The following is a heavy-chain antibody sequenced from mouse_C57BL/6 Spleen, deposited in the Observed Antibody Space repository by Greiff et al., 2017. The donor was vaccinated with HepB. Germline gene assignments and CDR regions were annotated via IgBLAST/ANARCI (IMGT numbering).Heavy chain of an antibody. CDR2: IYPGDGDT. V-gene: IGHV1-82*01. D-gene: IGHD3-1*01. Sequence: QVQLQQPGAELVKPGASVKISCKASGYAFSSSWMNWVKQRPGKGLEWIGRIYPGDGDTNYNGKFKGKATLTADKSSSTAYMQLSSLTSEDSAVYFCASQIRRDYFDYWGQGTTLTVSS. J-gene: IGHJ2*01. CDR3: ASQIRRDYFDY. CDR1: GYAFSSSW.